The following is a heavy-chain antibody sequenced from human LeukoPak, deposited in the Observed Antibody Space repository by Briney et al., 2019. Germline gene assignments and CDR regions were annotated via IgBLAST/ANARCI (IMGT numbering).Heavy chain of an antibody. CDR1: GFPLISYA. CDR2: ISGSGDNT. Sequence: PGGALHLSCAASGFPLISYALSWGRPAPGKGLGWVSEISGSGDNTYYADSVKGRFTISRDNSKNTLYLQMNSLRAEDTAVYYCAKDHSYGSGWFSVGYWGQGALVTVSS. J-gene: IGHJ4*02. CDR3: AKDHSYGSGWFSVGY. D-gene: IGHD6-19*01. V-gene: IGHV3-23*01.